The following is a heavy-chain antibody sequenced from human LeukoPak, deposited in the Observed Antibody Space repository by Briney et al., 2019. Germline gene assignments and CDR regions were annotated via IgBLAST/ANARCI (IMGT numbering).Heavy chain of an antibody. J-gene: IGHJ6*03. CDR3: ARGHFLYSSGWYGDYYYYYMDV. CDR2: INPNSGGT. D-gene: IGHD6-19*01. V-gene: IGHV1-2*02. CDR1: GYTFTSYG. Sequence: GASVKVSCKASGYTFTSYGISWVRQAPGQGLEWMGWINPNSGGTNYAQKFQGRVTMTRDTSISTAYMELSRLRSDDTAVYYCARGHFLYSSGWYGDYYYYYMDVWGKGTTVTISS.